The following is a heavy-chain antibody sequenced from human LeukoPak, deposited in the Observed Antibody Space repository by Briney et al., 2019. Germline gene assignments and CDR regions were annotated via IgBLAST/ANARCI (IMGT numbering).Heavy chain of an antibody. Sequence: GRSLRLSCAASGFTFSSYGMHWVRQAPGKGLEWVAVISYDGSNKYYADSVKGRFTISRDNSKNTLYPQMNSLRAEDTAVYYCAKRVGVRITIFGVVITQRDYWGQGTLVTVSS. CDR2: ISYDGSNK. CDR3: AKRVGVRITIFGVVITQRDY. V-gene: IGHV3-30*18. CDR1: GFTFSSYG. D-gene: IGHD3-3*01. J-gene: IGHJ4*02.